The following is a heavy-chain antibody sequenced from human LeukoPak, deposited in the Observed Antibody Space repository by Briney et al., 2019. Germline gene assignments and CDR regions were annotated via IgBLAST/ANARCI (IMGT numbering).Heavy chain of an antibody. D-gene: IGHD6-19*01. CDR2: ISGSGGST. J-gene: IGHJ4*02. CDR1: GFTFSSYA. Sequence: GGSLRLSCAASGFTFSSYAMSWVRQAPGKGLEWVSAISGSGGSTYYADSVEGRFTISRDNSKNTLYLQMNSLRAEDTAVYYCAKSILRVAGTDYYFDYWGQGTLVTVSS. CDR3: AKSILRVAGTDYYFDY. V-gene: IGHV3-23*01.